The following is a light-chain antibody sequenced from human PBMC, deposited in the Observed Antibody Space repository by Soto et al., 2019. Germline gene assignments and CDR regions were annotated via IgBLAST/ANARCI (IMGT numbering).Light chain of an antibody. V-gene: IGKV1-5*01. CDR3: QQYNSYSYT. J-gene: IGKJ2*01. CDR2: DAS. CDR1: QSISNW. Sequence: DIQMTQSPSTLSAFVGDRVTITCRASQSISNWLAWYQQKPGKAPKLLIYDASSLDSGVPSRFSGSGSGTEFTLTISSLQPDVFATYYCQQYNSYSYTFGQGTKLEIK.